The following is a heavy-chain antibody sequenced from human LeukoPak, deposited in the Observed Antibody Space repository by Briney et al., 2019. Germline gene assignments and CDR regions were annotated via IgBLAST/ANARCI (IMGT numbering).Heavy chain of an antibody. CDR1: GGSIRTYY. Sequence: SETLSLTCTVSGGSIRTYYWNWSRQPPGKGLEWIGYIYDSGNTNRNPSLKSRVTLSVDMSKNQFSLKLSSVTAADTAVYYCARGVRWLQLSYFDYWGQGTLVTVSS. V-gene: IGHV4-59*12. CDR2: IYDSGNT. CDR3: ARGVRWLQLSYFDY. J-gene: IGHJ4*02. D-gene: IGHD5-24*01.